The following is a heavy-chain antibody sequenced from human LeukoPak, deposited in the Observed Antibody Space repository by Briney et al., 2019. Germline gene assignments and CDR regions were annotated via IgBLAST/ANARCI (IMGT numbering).Heavy chain of an antibody. D-gene: IGHD4-11*01. CDR2: IYYSGST. V-gene: IGHV4-30-4*02. CDR3: ARGTDYSNYGAVWFDP. J-gene: IGHJ5*02. Sequence: PSETLSLTCTVSGGSISSGDYYWSWIRQPPGKGLEWIGYIYYSGSTYYNPSLKSRVTISVDTSKNQFSLKLSSVTAADTAVYYCARGTDYSNYGAVWFDPWGQGTLVTVSS. CDR1: GGSISSGDYY.